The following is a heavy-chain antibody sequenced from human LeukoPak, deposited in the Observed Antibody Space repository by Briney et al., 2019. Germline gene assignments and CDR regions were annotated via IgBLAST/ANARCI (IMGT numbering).Heavy chain of an antibody. Sequence: GGSLRLSCTASGFTFSDYGIHWVRQAPGKGLEWVTFISYDGSNKYYADSVKGRFTISRDNSKNTLYLQMNSLRAEDTAVYYCARFAAGGSYYYYMDVWGKGTTVTVSS. D-gene: IGHD6-25*01. V-gene: IGHV3-30*03. CDR3: ARFAAGGSYYYYMDV. CDR2: ISYDGSNK. CDR1: GFTFSDYG. J-gene: IGHJ6*03.